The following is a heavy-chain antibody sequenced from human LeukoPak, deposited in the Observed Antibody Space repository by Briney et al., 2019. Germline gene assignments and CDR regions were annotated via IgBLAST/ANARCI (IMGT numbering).Heavy chain of an antibody. CDR2: IYYSGST. CDR1: SGSISTSNYY. D-gene: IGHD2-21*02. V-gene: IGHV4-39*07. Sequence: SETLSLTCTVSSGSISTSNYYWGWIRQPPGKGLEWIGSIYYSGSTYYNPSLKSRVTISVDTSKNQFSLKLSSVTAADTAVYYCASTIETVVVTAIRRAFDIWGQGTMVTVSS. CDR3: ASTIETVVVTAIRRAFDI. J-gene: IGHJ3*02.